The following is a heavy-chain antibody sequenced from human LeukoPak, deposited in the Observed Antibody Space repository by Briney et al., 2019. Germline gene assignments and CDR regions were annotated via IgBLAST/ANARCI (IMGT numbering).Heavy chain of an antibody. Sequence: GGSLRLSCAASGFTFSSYGMHWVRQAPGKGLEWVAFIRYDGSNKYYADSVKGRFTISRDNSKNTLYLQMNSLRAEDTAVYYCAKGLREQQLAELLGPRGQGTLVTVSS. J-gene: IGHJ5*02. CDR1: GFTFSSYG. D-gene: IGHD6-13*01. V-gene: IGHV3-30*02. CDR3: AKGLREQQLAELLGP. CDR2: IRYDGSNK.